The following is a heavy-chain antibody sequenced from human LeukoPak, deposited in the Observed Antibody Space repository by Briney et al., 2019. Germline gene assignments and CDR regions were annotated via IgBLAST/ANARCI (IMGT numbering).Heavy chain of an antibody. CDR2: IKQDGNEK. J-gene: IGHJ4*02. Sequence: GGFLRLSCVASGFTFSSYWMSWVRQAPGEGLEWVANIKQDGNEKYYVDSVKGRFTISRDNAKNSLYLQMNSLRAEDTAVYYCARDRDDSGGYFDYWGQGTLATVSS. CDR3: ARDRDDSGGYFDY. CDR1: GFTFSSYW. D-gene: IGHD1-1*01. V-gene: IGHV3-7*01.